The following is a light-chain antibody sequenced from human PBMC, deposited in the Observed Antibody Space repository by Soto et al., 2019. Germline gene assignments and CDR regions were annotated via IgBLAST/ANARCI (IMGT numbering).Light chain of an antibody. Sequence: DIQMTQSPSSLSASVRDRVTITCRASQGISNYLAWYQQKPGKVPKLLIYAASTLQSGVPSRFSGSGTETDFTLTISSLQPEDVATDFFQKYDSAPWTFGQGTKVEIK. J-gene: IGKJ1*01. CDR1: QGISNY. CDR3: QKYDSAPWT. V-gene: IGKV1-27*01. CDR2: AAS.